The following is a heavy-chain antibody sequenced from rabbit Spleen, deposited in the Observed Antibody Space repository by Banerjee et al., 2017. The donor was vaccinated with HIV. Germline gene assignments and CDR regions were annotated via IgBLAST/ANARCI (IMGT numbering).Heavy chain of an antibody. J-gene: IGHJ6*01. D-gene: IGHD7-1*01. CDR1: GFDFSVYG. CDR2: IYAGSGST. CDR3: ARDTGTSFSTYGMDL. V-gene: IGHV1S45*01. Sequence: QEQLVESGGGLVQPGGSLKLSCKVSGFDFSVYGLSWVRQAPGKGLEWIACIYAGSGSTYYASWAKGRFTISKTSSTTVTLQMTSLTAADTATYFCARDTGTSFSTYGMDLWGQGTLVTVS.